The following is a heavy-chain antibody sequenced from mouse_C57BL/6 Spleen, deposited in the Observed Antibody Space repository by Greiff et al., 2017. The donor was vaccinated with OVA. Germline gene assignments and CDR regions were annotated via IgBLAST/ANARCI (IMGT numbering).Heavy chain of an antibody. CDR3: TIGTGTWFDY. Sequence: VQLQQSGAELVRPGASVTLSCKASGYTFTDYEMHWVKQTPVHGLEWIGAIDPETGGTAYNQKFKGKAILTADKSSSTAYMELRSLTSEDSAVYYCTIGTGTWFDYWGQGTTLTVSS. D-gene: IGHD4-1*01. CDR1: GYTFTDYE. J-gene: IGHJ2*01. V-gene: IGHV1-15*01. CDR2: IDPETGGT.